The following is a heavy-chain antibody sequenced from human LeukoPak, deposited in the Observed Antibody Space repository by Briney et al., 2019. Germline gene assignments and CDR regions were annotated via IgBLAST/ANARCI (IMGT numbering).Heavy chain of an antibody. Sequence: GGSLRLSCAASGLTFSSYSMNWVRQAPGKGLEWVSYITSSSSIIYYADSVKGRFTVSRDNAKNSLYLQMNSLRDEDTAVYFCARDYNFAFDYWGQGTLVTVSS. CDR2: ITSSSSII. V-gene: IGHV3-48*02. D-gene: IGHD1-1*01. CDR1: GLTFSSYS. CDR3: ARDYNFAFDY. J-gene: IGHJ4*02.